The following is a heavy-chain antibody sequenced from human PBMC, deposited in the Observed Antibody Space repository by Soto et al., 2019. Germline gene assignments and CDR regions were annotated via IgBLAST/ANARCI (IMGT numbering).Heavy chain of an antibody. D-gene: IGHD2-15*01. Sequence: GGSLRLSCAASGFTFSSYGMHWVRQAPGKGLEWVALVSYDGSNKNYAASVKGRFAISRDNSKNTLYLQMNMLRTEDAAVYYCAKDLGYCSGGSCYSEGYFDSWGQGA. CDR1: GFTFSSYG. V-gene: IGHV3-30*18. CDR3: AKDLGYCSGGSCYSEGYFDS. CDR2: VSYDGSNK. J-gene: IGHJ4*02.